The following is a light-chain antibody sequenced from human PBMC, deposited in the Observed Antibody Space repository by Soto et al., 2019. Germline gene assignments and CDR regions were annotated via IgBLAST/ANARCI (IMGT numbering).Light chain of an antibody. V-gene: IGLV2-14*01. CDR3: SSYTSSSTLCV. CDR1: SSDVGGYNY. J-gene: IGLJ1*01. CDR2: DVS. Sequence: QSALTQPASVSGSPGQSITISCTGTSSDVGGYNYVSWYQQHPGKAPKLMIYDVSNRPSGVSNRFSGSKSGNTASLTISGLQAEDEADYYCSSYTSSSTLCVFGTGTKDTVL.